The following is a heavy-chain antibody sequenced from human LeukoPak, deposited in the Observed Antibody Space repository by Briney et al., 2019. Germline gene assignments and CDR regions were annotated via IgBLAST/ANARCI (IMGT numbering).Heavy chain of an antibody. CDR3: VKDMKIKAAGYYFDY. V-gene: IGHV3-30*18. D-gene: IGHD6-13*01. CDR1: GFTFSDYG. CDR2: IANDGRDK. Sequence: GGSLRLSCAASGFTFSDYGMHWVRQAPGKGLEWVAVIANDGRDKKYADSVRGRFTISRDNSKNTVYLQMNSLRAEDTAVFCCVKDMKIKAAGYYFDYWGQGTLVTVSS. J-gene: IGHJ4*02.